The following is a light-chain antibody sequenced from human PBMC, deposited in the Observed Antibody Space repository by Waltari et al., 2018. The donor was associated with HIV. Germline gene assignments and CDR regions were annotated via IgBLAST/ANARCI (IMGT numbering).Light chain of an antibody. CDR3: QQYKTYCS. V-gene: IGKV1-5*03. Sequence: IQLPQPPSTLPASIGNSVTITCRASQTIDNWLAWYQQKPGSAPKVIISKASILEGEVSSRFSGSGFGTEFTLTIRSLQPDDFATYYCQQYKTYCSFGQGT. CDR2: KAS. CDR1: QTIDNW. J-gene: IGKJ2*01.